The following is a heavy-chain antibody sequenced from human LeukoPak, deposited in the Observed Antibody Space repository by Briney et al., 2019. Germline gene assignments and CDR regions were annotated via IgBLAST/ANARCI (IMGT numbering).Heavy chain of an antibody. V-gene: IGHV3-20*04. J-gene: IGHJ4*02. D-gene: IGHD6-13*01. Sequence: GGSLRLSCAASGLTVGDYGMSWVRQAPGKGLEWVSGINWSGESTGYADSVKGRFTISRDNAENALYLQMNSLRAEDTALYYCARHLSSSWYTLGYWGRGTRVTAFS. CDR1: GLTVGDYG. CDR3: ARHLSSSWYTLGY. CDR2: INWSGEST.